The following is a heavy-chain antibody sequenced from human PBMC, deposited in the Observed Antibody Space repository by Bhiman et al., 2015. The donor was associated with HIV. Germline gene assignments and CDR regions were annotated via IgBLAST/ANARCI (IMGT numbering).Heavy chain of an antibody. V-gene: IGHV3-15*01. CDR2: IKSVTDGGTT. D-gene: IGHD1-1*01. Sequence: EVQLVESGGGLVKPGGSLRLSCAASGFTFINAWMSWVRQSPGKGLEWVGRIKSVTDGGTTDYATPVKGRFIISRDNARNSLYLQMNSLRAEDSAVYYCARESDFVQLERRSGPQDYYYYMDVWGKGTTVTVSS. CDR1: GFTFINAW. CDR3: ARESDFVQLERRSGPQDYYYYMDV. J-gene: IGHJ6*03.